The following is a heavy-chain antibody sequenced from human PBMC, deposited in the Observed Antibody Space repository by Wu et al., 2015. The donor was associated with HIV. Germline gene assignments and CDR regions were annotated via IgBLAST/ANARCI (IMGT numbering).Heavy chain of an antibody. CDR1: GYTLTESS. J-gene: IGHJ4*02. V-gene: IGHV1-24*01. D-gene: IGHD1-1*01. CDR3: ARDGTTGTYYFDY. CDR2: FDPEDDET. Sequence: QVQLVQSGAEVKKPGASVKVSCKVSGYTLTESSIHWVRQTPGKGLEWMGGFDPEDDETTYAQSFQGRLTMTEDTSTDTAYMELSSLSSDDTAVYYCARDGTTGTYYFDYWGQGTLVTVSS.